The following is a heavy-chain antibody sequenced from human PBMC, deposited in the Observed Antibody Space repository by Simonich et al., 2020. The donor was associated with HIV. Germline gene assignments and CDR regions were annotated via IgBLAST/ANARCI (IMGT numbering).Heavy chain of an antibody. D-gene: IGHD6-6*01. V-gene: IGHV3-9*03. J-gene: IGHJ4*02. Sequence: EVQLVESGGGLVQPGRSLRLSCAASGFTFDDYAMHWVRQDPGKGVGGVSGISWKSGSIGYADSGKCRFTISRDNAKNSLYLQMNSLRAEDMALYYCAKDRYSSSSGSFDYWGQGTLVTVSS. CDR1: GFTFDDYA. CDR3: AKDRYSSSSGSFDY. CDR2: ISWKSGSI.